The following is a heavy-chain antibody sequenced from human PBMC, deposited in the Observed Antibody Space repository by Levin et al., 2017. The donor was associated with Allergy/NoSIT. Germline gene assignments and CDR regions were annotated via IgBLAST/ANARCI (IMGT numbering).Heavy chain of an antibody. CDR1: GGSFSGYY. CDR2: INHSGST. D-gene: IGHD3-10*01. J-gene: IGHJ5*02. Sequence: SETLSLTCAVYGGSFSGYYWSWIRQPPGKGLEWIGEINHSGSTNYNPSLKSRVTISVDTSKNQFSLKLSSVTAADTAVYYCARDRLVRRGRRGFDPWGQGTLVTVSS. V-gene: IGHV4-34*01. CDR3: ARDRLVRRGRRGFDP.